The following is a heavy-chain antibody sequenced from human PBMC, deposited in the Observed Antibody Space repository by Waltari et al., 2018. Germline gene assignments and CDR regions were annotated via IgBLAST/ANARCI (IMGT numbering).Heavy chain of an antibody. CDR2: LYYSGTT. CDR3: ATPGSGWLAPIDY. Sequence: QVQLQESGPGLLQPSETLSLTCTVSGGSVSNYYWSWIRQPPGKGLEWSGYLYYSGTTNNNPALKGRGTISVDTSKNQFSLKLNSVTAADTAVYYCATPGSGWLAPIDYWGQGALVTVSS. J-gene: IGHJ4*02. V-gene: IGHV4-59*02. D-gene: IGHD6-19*01. CDR1: GGSVSNYY.